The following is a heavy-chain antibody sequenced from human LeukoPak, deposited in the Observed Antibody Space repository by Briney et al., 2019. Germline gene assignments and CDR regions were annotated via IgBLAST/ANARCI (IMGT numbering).Heavy chain of an antibody. CDR2: IKHDGSEK. V-gene: IGHV3-7*01. CDR3: ARETGYCSSTSCYWGVNYYYYYYMDV. CDR1: GFTFSDYY. Sequence: GGSLRLSCAASGFTFSDYYMSWIRQAPGKGLEWVANIKHDGSEKYYVDSVKGRFTISRDNAKNSLYLQMNSLRAEDTAVYYCARETGYCSSTSCYWGVNYYYYYYMDVWGKGTTVTISS. D-gene: IGHD2-2*03. J-gene: IGHJ6*03.